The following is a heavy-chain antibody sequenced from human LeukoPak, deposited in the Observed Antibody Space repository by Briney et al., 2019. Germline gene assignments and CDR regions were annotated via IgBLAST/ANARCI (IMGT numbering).Heavy chain of an antibody. CDR1: GYSISSGYD. CDR2: IYHSGST. V-gene: IGHV4-38-2*01. Sequence: SETLSLTCAVSGYSISSGYDWGWIRQPPGKGLEWIGSIYHSGSTYYNPSLKSRVTISVDTSKNQFSLKLSSVTAADTAVYYCARGIPTRGGHFDYWGQGTLVTVSS. J-gene: IGHJ4*02. D-gene: IGHD3-16*01. CDR3: ARGIPTRGGHFDY.